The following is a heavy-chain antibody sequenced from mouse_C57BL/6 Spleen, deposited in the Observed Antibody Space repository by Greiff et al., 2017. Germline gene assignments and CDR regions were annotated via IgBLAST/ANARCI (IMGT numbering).Heavy chain of an antibody. Sequence: QVQLQQSGAELVRPGASVTLSCKASGYTFTDYEMHWVKQTPVHGLEWIGAIDPETGGTAYNQKFKGKAILTADKSSSTAYMELRSLTSEDSAVYYCTRVYYYGRSPPQFAYWGQGTLVTVSA. J-gene: IGHJ3*01. V-gene: IGHV1-15*01. CDR2: IDPETGGT. D-gene: IGHD1-1*01. CDR1: GYTFTDYE. CDR3: TRVYYYGRSPPQFAY.